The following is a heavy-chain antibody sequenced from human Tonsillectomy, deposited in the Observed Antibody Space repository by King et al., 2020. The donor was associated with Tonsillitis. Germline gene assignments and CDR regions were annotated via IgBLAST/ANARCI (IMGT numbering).Heavy chain of an antibody. J-gene: IGHJ5*02. CDR1: GGSFSDYY. CDR3: ASRLRYFDWSFDP. D-gene: IGHD3-9*01. V-gene: IGHV4-34*01. CDR2: INHSGST. Sequence: VQLPQWGAGLLKPSETLSLTCAVYGGSFSDYYWSWIRQPPGKGLEWIGEINHSGSTNYNPSLKSRVTISVDTSKNQFSLKLNSVTAADPAVYYCASRLRYFDWSFDPWGQGTLVTVSS.